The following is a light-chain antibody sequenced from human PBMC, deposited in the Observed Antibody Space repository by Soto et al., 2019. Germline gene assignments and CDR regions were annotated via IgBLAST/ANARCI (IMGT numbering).Light chain of an antibody. CDR1: QDISKY. Sequence: DIQMTKSPSSLSASVGDRVTITCQANQDISKYLNWYQQKPGKXHKLLIYGASSLETGVPSRFSGSGSGTDFTLTISSLQPEDSETYDCQQCNNLPITFGQGTRLEIK. J-gene: IGKJ5*01. V-gene: IGKV1-33*01. CDR2: GAS. CDR3: QQCNNLPIT.